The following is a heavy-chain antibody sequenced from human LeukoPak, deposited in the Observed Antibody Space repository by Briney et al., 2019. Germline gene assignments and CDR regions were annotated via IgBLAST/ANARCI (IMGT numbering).Heavy chain of an antibody. D-gene: IGHD1-26*01. CDR1: GYTFTGYY. J-gene: IGHJ4*02. CDR2: INPNSGGT. V-gene: IGHV1-2*02. Sequence: ASVKVSCKASGYTFTGYYMHWVRQAPGQGLEWMGWINPNSGGTNYAQKFQGRVTMTRDTSISTAYMELSRLRSDDTAVYYCARVGSLHSGSPTAFDYWGQGTLVTVSS. CDR3: ARVGSLHSGSPTAFDY.